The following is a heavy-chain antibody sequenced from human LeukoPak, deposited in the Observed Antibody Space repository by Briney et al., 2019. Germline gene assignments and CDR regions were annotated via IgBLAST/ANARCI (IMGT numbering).Heavy chain of an antibody. V-gene: IGHV3-33*01. CDR2: IWYDGSNK. J-gene: IGHJ4*02. D-gene: IGHD2-2*01. CDR1: GFTFSSYG. CDR3: ARDQCSSTSCSQSFDY. Sequence: GGSLRLSCAASGFTFSSYGMHWVRQAPGKGLEWAAVIWYDGSNKYYADSVKGRFTISRDNSKNTLYLQMNSLRAEDTAVYYCARDQCSSTSCSQSFDYWGQGTLVTVSS.